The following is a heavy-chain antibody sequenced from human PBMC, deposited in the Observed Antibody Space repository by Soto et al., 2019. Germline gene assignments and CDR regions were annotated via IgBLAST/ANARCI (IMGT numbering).Heavy chain of an antibody. V-gene: IGHV4-31*03. D-gene: IGHD3-22*01. CDR1: GGSISSGGYY. CDR2: IYYSGST. Sequence: PSETLSLTCTVSGGSISSGGYYWSWIRQHPWKGLEWIGYIYYSGSTYYNPSLKSRVTISVDTSKNQFSLKLSSVTAADTAVYYCARVITMIVVVIEGWFDPWGQGXLVTVYS. CDR3: ARVITMIVVVIEGWFDP. J-gene: IGHJ5*02.